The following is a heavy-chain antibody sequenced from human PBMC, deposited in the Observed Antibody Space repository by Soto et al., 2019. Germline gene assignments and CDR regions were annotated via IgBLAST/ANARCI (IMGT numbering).Heavy chain of an antibody. CDR2: ISYDGSNK. J-gene: IGHJ5*02. CDR1: GFTFSSYA. CDR3: ATDRGYSGYENYNWFDP. V-gene: IGHV3-30-3*01. Sequence: QVQLVESGGGVVQPGRSLRLSCAASGFTFSSYAMHWVRQAPGKGLEWVAVISYDGSNKYYADSVKGRFTISRDNSKNPLYLQMNSLRAEDTAVYYCATDRGYSGYENYNWFDPWGQGTLVTVSS. D-gene: IGHD5-12*01.